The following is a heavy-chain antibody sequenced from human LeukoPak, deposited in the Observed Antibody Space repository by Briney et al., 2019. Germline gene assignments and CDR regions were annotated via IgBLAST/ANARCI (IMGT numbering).Heavy chain of an antibody. V-gene: IGHV1-2*02. J-gene: IGHJ4*02. Sequence: ASVKVSCKASGYTFTGYYMHWVRQAPGQGLEWMGWINPNNGGTNYAQKFQGRVTMTRDTSISTAYMELSRLRSDDTAVYYCARRITMVRGALDYWGQGTLVTVSS. D-gene: IGHD3-10*01. CDR3: ARRITMVRGALDY. CDR1: GYTFTGYY. CDR2: INPNNGGT.